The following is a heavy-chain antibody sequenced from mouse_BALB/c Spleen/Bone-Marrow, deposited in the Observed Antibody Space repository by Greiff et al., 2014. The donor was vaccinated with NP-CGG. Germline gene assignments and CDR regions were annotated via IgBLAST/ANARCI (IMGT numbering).Heavy chain of an antibody. V-gene: IGHV14-3*02. Sequence: EVKLVESGAELVKPGASVKLSCTVSGFNIKDTYMHWVKQRPEQGLEWIGRIDPANGNTKYDPKFQGKATITADTSSNTAYLQLSSLTSEDTAVYYCARWEYYAMDYWGQGTSVTVSS. CDR2: IDPANGNT. CDR1: GFNIKDTY. J-gene: IGHJ4*01. CDR3: ARWEYYAMDY. D-gene: IGHD4-1*01.